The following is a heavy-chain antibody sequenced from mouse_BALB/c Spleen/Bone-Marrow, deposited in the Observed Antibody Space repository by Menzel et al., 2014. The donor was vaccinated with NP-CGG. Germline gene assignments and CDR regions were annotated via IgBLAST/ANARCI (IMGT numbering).Heavy chain of an antibody. Sequence: VQLQQSGAELVKPGASVKLSGTASGFNIKDTYMHWVKQRPEQGLEWIGRIDPANGNTKYDPKFQGKATITTDTSSNTAYLQVSSLTSEDTAVYYCASATTATYYAMDYWGQGTSVTVSS. D-gene: IGHD1-2*01. J-gene: IGHJ4*01. V-gene: IGHV14-3*02. CDR3: ASATTATYYAMDY. CDR2: IDPANGNT. CDR1: GFNIKDTY.